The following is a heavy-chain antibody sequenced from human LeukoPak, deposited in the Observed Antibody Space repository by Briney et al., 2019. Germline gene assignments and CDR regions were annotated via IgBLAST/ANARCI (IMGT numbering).Heavy chain of an antibody. J-gene: IGHJ3*02. Sequence: SETLTLTCAVYGGSFSGYYWSWIRQPPGKGLEWIGYVYYSGNTNYNPSLKSRVTISLDTSKNQFSLKLRSVTAADTAVYYCARDTRDAFDIWGQGT. V-gene: IGHV4-59*01. CDR1: GGSFSGYY. CDR3: ARDTRDAFDI. CDR2: VYYSGNT.